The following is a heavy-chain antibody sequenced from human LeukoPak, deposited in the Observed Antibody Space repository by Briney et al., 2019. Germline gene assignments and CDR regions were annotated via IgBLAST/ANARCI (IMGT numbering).Heavy chain of an antibody. J-gene: IGHJ4*02. Sequence: GSLRLSCAASGLTVSSNHMSWVRQPPGKGLEWIGEINHSGRTTYNSSLKSRVTISVYTSKNQFSLKLSSVTAADTAVYYCARRPRNSGSDDGPPGLDYWGQGTLVTVSS. D-gene: IGHD1-26*01. CDR3: ARRPRNSGSDDGPPGLDY. V-gene: IGHV4-34*01. CDR1: GLTVSSNH. CDR2: INHSGRT.